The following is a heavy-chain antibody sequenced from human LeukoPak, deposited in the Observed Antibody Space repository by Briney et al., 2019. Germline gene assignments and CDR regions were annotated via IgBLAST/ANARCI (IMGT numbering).Heavy chain of an antibody. CDR1: GGSFSGYY. CDR3: ARARITMVREAPPDY. CDR2: INHSGST. Sequence: SETLSLTCAVYGGSFSGYYWSWIRQPPGKGLEWIGEINHSGSTNYNPSLKSRVTISVDTSKNQFSLKLSSVTAADTAVYYCARARITMVREAPPDYWGQGTLVTVSS. J-gene: IGHJ4*02. V-gene: IGHV4-34*01. D-gene: IGHD3-10*01.